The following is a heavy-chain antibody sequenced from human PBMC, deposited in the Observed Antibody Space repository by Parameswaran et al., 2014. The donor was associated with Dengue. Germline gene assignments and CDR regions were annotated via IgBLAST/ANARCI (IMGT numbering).Heavy chain of an antibody. CDR3: ARNEGIVVRYFDN. Sequence: VRQAPGQGLEWMGWISAYNGNTYYAQEFQGRVTMTTDTSTSTAYMELRSLRSDDTAVYYCARNEGIVVRYFDNWGQGTLVTVSS. V-gene: IGHV1-18*01. J-gene: IGHJ4*02. CDR2: ISAYNGNT. D-gene: IGHD2-15*01.